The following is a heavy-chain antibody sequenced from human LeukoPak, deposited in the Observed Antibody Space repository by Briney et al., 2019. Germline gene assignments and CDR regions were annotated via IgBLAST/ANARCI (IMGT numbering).Heavy chain of an antibody. CDR3: ARGPYSSGWYYFDY. CDR1: GFTFSSYA. CDR2: ISYDGSNK. V-gene: IGHV3-30*04. Sequence: GRSLRLSCAASGFTFSSYAMHWVRQAPGKGLEWVAVISYDGSNKYYADSVKGRFTISRDNSKNTLYLQMNSLRAEDTALYYCARGPYSSGWYYFDYWGQGTLVTVSS. J-gene: IGHJ4*02. D-gene: IGHD6-19*01.